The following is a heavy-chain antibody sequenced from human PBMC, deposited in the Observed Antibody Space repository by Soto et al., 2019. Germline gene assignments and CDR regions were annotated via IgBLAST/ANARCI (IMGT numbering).Heavy chain of an antibody. CDR1: GYTFTSYA. J-gene: IGHJ5*02. Sequence: QVQLVQSGAEEKKPGASVKVSCKASGYTFTSYAMHWVRQAPGQRLEWVGWVNAGNGNTKYSQKFQGRVTITRDTSASTAHMELSSMRPEDTAVYYCARARGHNWFDRWGQGTLVTASS. CDR2: VNAGNGNT. V-gene: IGHV1-3*05. CDR3: ARARGHNWFDR.